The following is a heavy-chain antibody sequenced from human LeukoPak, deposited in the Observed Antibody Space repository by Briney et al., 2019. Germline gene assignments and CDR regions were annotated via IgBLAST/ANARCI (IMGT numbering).Heavy chain of an antibody. D-gene: IGHD1-26*01. J-gene: IGHJ4*02. V-gene: IGHV1-2*02. CDR3: AISGSYSLDF. CDR2: ISPNGGGT. CDR1: GYAFTGYF. Sequence: GASVRVSCKASGYAFTGYFIHWVRQAPGQGLEWMGWISPNGGGTNYAQKFQGRVTMTTYTSINTAYMDLTRLTSDDTAVYYCAISGSYSLDFWGQGTLVTVSS.